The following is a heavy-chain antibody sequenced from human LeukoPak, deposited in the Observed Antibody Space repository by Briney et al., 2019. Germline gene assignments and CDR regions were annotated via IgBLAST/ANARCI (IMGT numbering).Heavy chain of an antibody. V-gene: IGHV3-21*01. J-gene: IGHJ4*02. CDR1: GFTFSSYS. CDR2: ISSSSSYI. CDR3: AREGYSYGLDEYYFDY. Sequence: GGSLRLSCAASGFTFSSYSMNWVRQAPGKGLEWVSSISSSSSYIYYADSVKGRFTISRDNAKNSLYLQMNSLRAEDTAVYYCAREGYSYGLDEYYFDYWGQGTLVTVSS. D-gene: IGHD5-18*01.